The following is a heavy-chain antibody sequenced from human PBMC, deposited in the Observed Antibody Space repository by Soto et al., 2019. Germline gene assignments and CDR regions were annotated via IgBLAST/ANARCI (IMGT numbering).Heavy chain of an antibody. CDR2: IYYSGST. J-gene: IGHJ4*02. CDR3: ARQIDSGYDVTLFDY. V-gene: IGHV4-39*01. D-gene: IGHD5-12*01. Sequence: QLQLQESGPGLVKPSETLSLTCTVSGGSISSSSYYWGWIRQPPGKGLEWIGSIYYSGSTYYNPSLKSRVTISVDTSKNQFSLKLSSVTAADTAVYYCARQIDSGYDVTLFDYWGQGTLVTVSS. CDR1: GGSISSSSYY.